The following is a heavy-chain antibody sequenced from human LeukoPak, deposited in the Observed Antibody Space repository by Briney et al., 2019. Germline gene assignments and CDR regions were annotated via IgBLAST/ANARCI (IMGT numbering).Heavy chain of an antibody. D-gene: IGHD4-11*01. CDR1: GYTLTELS. J-gene: IGHJ6*03. Sequence: ASVKVSCKVSGYTLTELSMHWVRQAPGKGLEWMGGFDPEDGETIYAQKFQGRVTMTEDTSTDTADMELRSLRSDDTAVYYCTRATTAYYYYYMDVWGKGTTVTVSS. CDR2: FDPEDGET. CDR3: TRATTAYYYYYMDV. V-gene: IGHV1-24*01.